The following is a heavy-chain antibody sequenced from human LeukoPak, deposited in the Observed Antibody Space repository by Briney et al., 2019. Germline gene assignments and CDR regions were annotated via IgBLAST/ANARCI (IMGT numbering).Heavy chain of an antibody. J-gene: IGHJ4*02. V-gene: IGHV1-18*04. CDR3: ARVRDYYASSDYSDY. D-gene: IGHD3-22*01. Sequence: ASMKVSCKTSGYTFTSYYVSWARQAPGQGLEWMGWTSGYNAKTKYVQKFQGRITMTIDTSTTTAYMELRSLTSDDTAVYYCARVRDYYASSDYSDYWGQGTLVTVSS. CDR1: GYTFTSYY. CDR2: TSGYNAKT.